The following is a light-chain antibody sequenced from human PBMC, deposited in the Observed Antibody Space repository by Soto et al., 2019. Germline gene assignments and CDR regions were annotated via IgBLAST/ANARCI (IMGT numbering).Light chain of an antibody. Sequence: QSALTQPPSASGSPGQSVTISCTGTSSDIGGYNYVSWHQQHPGKAPKLMIYNVYDRPSGISNRFSGSKSGNTASLTISGLQGEDEADYYCSSYTISRTYVFGTGTKVTVL. J-gene: IGLJ1*01. CDR3: SSYTISRTYV. CDR1: SSDIGGYNY. CDR2: NVY. V-gene: IGLV2-14*03.